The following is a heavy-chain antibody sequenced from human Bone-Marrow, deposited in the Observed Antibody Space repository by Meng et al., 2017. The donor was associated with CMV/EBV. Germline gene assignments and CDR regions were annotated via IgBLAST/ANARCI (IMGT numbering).Heavy chain of an antibody. CDR1: GGTFSSYA. D-gene: IGHD6-13*01. J-gene: IGHJ4*02. V-gene: IGHV1-46*01. CDR3: ARDRMSSSWYDY. CDR2: INPSGGST. Sequence: ASVKVSCKASGGTFSSYAISWVRQAPGQGLEWMGIINPSGGSTSYAQKFQGRVTMTRDTSTSTVYMELSSLRSEDTAVYYCARDRMSSSWYDYWGQGTLVTVSS.